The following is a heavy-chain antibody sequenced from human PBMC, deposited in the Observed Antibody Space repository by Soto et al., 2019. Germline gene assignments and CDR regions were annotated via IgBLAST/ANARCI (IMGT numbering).Heavy chain of an antibody. CDR2: IIPIFGST. CDR3: ARGGLRFLDCAMDV. CDR1: GGTFSSYA. D-gene: IGHD3-3*01. Sequence: QVQLVQSGAEVKKPGSSVKVSCKASGGTFSSYAISWVRQAPGQGLEWMGGIIPIFGSTNYAQKFQGRVTITADESTSTAYMERSSLRSEETAVYYCARGGLRFLDCAMDVWGQGTTVTVSS. J-gene: IGHJ6*02. V-gene: IGHV1-69*12.